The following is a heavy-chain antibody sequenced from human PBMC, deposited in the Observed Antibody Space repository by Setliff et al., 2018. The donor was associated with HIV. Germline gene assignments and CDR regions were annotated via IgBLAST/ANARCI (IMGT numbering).Heavy chain of an antibody. CDR2: IWYDGSNI. V-gene: IGHV3-33*03. D-gene: IGHD3-16*01. CDR1: GFPFNSYG. J-gene: IGHJ4*02. Sequence: PGGSLRLSCAASGFPFNSYGMHWVRQAPGKGLERLAVIWYDGSNIKYADSVKGRFTISRDNSKKTVYLQMTSLRVEDTAVYYCAKDWGGVAPLDYWGQGTLVTVSS. CDR3: AKDWGGVAPLDY.